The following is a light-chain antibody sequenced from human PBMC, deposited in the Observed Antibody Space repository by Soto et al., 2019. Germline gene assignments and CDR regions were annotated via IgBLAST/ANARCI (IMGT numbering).Light chain of an antibody. J-gene: IGLJ1*01. CDR1: SSDVGAYNF. CDR3: CSFAGTYIHYV. Sequence: QSALTQPRSVSGSPGQSVTISCTGTSSDVGAYNFVSWYQQHPGKAPKLMIYDVNQRPSGVPGRFSGSKSGNTASLTISGLQAEDEADYYCCSFAGTYIHYVFGTGTKVTVL. CDR2: DVN. V-gene: IGLV2-11*01.